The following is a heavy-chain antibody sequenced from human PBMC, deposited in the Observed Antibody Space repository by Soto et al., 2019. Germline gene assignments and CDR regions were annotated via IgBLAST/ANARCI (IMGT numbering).Heavy chain of an antibody. D-gene: IGHD2-15*01. CDR1: GFTFSSYA. Sequence: GGSLRLSCAASGFTFSSYAMSWVRQAPGKGLEWVSAISGSGGSTYYADSVKGRFTISRDNSKNTLYLQMNSLRAEDTAVYYCAKDLVPDYCSGGSCYRGLFDYWGQGTLVTVSS. CDR2: ISGSGGST. CDR3: AKDLVPDYCSGGSCYRGLFDY. V-gene: IGHV3-23*01. J-gene: IGHJ4*02.